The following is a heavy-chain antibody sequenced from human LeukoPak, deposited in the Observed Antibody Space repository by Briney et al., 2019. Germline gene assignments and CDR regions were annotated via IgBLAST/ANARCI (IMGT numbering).Heavy chain of an antibody. Sequence: PGGSLRLSRAASGFTFSSYAMSWVRQAPGKGLEWVSAISGSGGSTYYADSVKGRFTISRDNSKNTLYLQMSSLRAEDTAVYYCAKAGVVVVSISLLYDYWGQGTLVTVSS. CDR1: GFTFSSYA. J-gene: IGHJ4*02. CDR3: AKAGVVVVSISLLYDY. V-gene: IGHV3-23*01. CDR2: ISGSGGST. D-gene: IGHD3-22*01.